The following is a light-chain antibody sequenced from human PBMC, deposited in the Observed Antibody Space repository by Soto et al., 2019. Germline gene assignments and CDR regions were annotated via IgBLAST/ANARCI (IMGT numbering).Light chain of an antibody. J-gene: IGKJ1*01. Sequence: EILMTQSPATLSVSPGERATLSCRASQGIKDYVAWFQQKPGQAPRLLIYGASTRATAIPARFSGSGSGTEFTLSICSLQSEDFAVYYCQQYNTLPRKFGQGTKVDIK. V-gene: IGKV3-15*01. CDR3: QQYNTLPRK. CDR1: QGIKDY. CDR2: GAS.